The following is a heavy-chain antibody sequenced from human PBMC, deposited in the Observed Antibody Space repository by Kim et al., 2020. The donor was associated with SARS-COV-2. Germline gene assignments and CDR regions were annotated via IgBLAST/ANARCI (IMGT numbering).Heavy chain of an antibody. CDR2: INSDVSTT. V-gene: IGHV3-74*01. D-gene: IGHD6-19*01. CDR3: ASRTVVAGIYYFDY. Sequence: GGSLRLSCAASGLTFRGYWMHWVRQVPGKGLVWVSRINSDVSTTNYADSVKGRFTISRDNAKNTLYLQMNSLRAEDTAVYYCASRTVVAGIYYFDYWGQGTLVTVSS. CDR1: GLTFRGYW. J-gene: IGHJ4*02.